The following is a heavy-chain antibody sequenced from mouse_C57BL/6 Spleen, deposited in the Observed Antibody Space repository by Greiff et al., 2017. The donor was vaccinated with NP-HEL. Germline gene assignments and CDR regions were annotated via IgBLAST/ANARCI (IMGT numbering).Heavy chain of an antibody. CDR1: GYTFTSYW. V-gene: IGHV1-69*01. Sequence: VQLQQPGAELVMPGASVKLSCKASGYTFTSYWMHWVKQRPGQGLEWIGEIDPSDSYTNYNQKFKGKSTVTVDKSSSTAYMQLSSLTSEDSAVDYCARHGSSSLDCWGQGTTLTVSS. CDR3: ARHGSSSLDC. CDR2: IDPSDSYT. J-gene: IGHJ2*01. D-gene: IGHD1-1*01.